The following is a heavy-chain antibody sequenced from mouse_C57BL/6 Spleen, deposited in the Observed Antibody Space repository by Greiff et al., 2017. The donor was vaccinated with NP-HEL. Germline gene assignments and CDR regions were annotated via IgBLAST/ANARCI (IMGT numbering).Heavy chain of an antibody. J-gene: IGHJ2*01. Sequence: VQLQQSGAELARPGASVKLSCKASGYTFTSYGISWVKQRTGQGLEWIGEIYPRSGNTYYNEKFKGKATLTADKSSSTAYMELRSLTSEDSAGYFCARSYSGYYDYWGQGTTLTVSS. CDR1: GYTFTSYG. CDR3: ARSYSGYYDY. CDR2: IYPRSGNT. D-gene: IGHD2-12*01. V-gene: IGHV1-81*01.